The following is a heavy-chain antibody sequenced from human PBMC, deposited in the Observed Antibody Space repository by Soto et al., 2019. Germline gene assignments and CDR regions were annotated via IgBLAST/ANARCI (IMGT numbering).Heavy chain of an antibody. CDR2: INPNSGGT. Sequence: ASVKVSCKASGCTFTGYYMHWVRQAPGQGLEWMGWINPNSGGTNYAQKFQGWVTMTRDTSISTAYMELSRLRSDDTAVYYCAATHQLCGFDYWGQGTLVTVSS. CDR1: GCTFTGYY. J-gene: IGHJ4*02. D-gene: IGHD6-6*01. V-gene: IGHV1-2*04. CDR3: AATHQLCGFDY.